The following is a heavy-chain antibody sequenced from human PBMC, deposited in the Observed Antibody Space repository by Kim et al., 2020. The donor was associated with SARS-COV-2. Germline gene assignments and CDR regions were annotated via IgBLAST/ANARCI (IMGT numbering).Heavy chain of an antibody. Sequence: ASVKVSCKASGYTFTGYYMHWVRQAPGQGLEWMGWINPNSGGTNYAQKFQGRVTMTRDTSISTAYMELSRLRSDDTAVYYCARDFREDTARSYYYGMDVWGQGTTVTVSS. D-gene: IGHD5-18*01. CDR3: ARDFREDTARSYYYGMDV. CDR1: GYTFTGYY. V-gene: IGHV1-2*02. CDR2: INPNSGGT. J-gene: IGHJ6*02.